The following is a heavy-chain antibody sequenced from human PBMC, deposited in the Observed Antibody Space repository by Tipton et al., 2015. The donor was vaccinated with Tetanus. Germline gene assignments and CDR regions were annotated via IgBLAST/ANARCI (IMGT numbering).Heavy chain of an antibody. J-gene: IGHJ4*02. V-gene: IGHV4-61*08. CDR2: ISGSGTS. D-gene: IGHD5-24*01. CDR3: ARGITDGYNRRLDY. CDR1: GASLRGGDYH. Sequence: TLSLTCTVSGASLRGGDYHWSWIRQPPGKGLEWLAYISGSGTSNSNYYLKSRITVTHDTSRNQFSLKLTAVTAADTAVYYCARGITDGYNRRLDYWGQGLRVAVS.